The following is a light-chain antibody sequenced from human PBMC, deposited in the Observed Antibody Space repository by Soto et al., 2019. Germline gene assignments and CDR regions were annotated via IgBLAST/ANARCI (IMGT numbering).Light chain of an antibody. V-gene: IGKV3-11*01. CDR2: DAS. J-gene: IGKJ3*01. CDR1: QSVSID. CDR3: QHRHT. Sequence: EVVLTQSPATLSLSPGDRATLSCRASQSVSIDFAWYQQKPGQAPRLLIYDASNSANGIPARFSGSGSGPDFTLTISSLEPEDFAVYYCQHRHTFGPGTKVDIK.